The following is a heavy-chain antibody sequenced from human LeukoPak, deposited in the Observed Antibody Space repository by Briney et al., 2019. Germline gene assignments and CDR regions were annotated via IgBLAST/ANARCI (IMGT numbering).Heavy chain of an antibody. CDR2: ISESGGST. CDR3: AKGSF. J-gene: IGHJ4*02. CDR1: GFTFSTSA. V-gene: IGHV3-23*01. Sequence: GGSLRLSCVVSGFTFSTSAMSWVRQAPGKGLEWVSGISESGGSTYYADSVKGRFTSSRDNSKNTLYLQMNNLRAEDTAAYYCAKGSFWGQGALVTVSS. D-gene: IGHD3-10*01.